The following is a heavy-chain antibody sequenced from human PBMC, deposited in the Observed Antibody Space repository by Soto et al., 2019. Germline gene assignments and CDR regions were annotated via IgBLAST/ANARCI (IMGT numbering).Heavy chain of an antibody. J-gene: IGHJ6*02. Sequence: PGGSLRLSCAASGFTFSSDSMNWVRQAPGKGLEWVSSISSSSSYIYYADSVKGRFTISRDNAKNSLYLQMNSLRAEDTAVYYCARDTFDDILTGYYTKYYYYGMDVWGQGTTVTVSS. D-gene: IGHD3-9*01. CDR2: ISSSSSYI. CDR3: ARDTFDDILTGYYTKYYYYGMDV. V-gene: IGHV3-21*01. CDR1: GFTFSSDS.